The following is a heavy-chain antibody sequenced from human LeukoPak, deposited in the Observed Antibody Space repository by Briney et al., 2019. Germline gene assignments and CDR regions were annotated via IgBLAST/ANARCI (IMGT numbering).Heavy chain of an antibody. V-gene: IGHV3-30*04. CDR1: GFTFSSYA. Sequence: GGSLRLFCAASGFTFSSYAMHWVRQAPGKGLEWVAVLSYDGSNKYYADSVKGRFTISRDNSKNTLYLQMNSLRAEDTAVYYCARDSGDGYTSSGAFDIWGQGTMVTVSS. CDR2: LSYDGSNK. CDR3: ARDSGDGYTSSGAFDI. D-gene: IGHD5-24*01. J-gene: IGHJ3*02.